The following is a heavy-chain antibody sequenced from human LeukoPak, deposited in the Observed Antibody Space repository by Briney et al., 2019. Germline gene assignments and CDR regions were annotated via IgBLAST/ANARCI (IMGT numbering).Heavy chain of an antibody. CDR3: ARVGAYYYESSGYAAGY. V-gene: IGHV1-18*01. Sequence: GASVKVSCKASGYTFTSYGISWVRQAPGQGLEWMGWISAYNGNTNYAQKLQGRVTMTTDTSTSTAYMELRSLRSDDTAVYYCARVGAYYYESSGYAAGYWGQGTLVTVSS. CDR1: GYTFTSYG. J-gene: IGHJ4*02. CDR2: ISAYNGNT. D-gene: IGHD3-22*01.